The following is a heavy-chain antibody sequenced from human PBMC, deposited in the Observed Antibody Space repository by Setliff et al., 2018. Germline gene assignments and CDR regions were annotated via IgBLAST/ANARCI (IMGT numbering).Heavy chain of an antibody. V-gene: IGHV3-11*04. D-gene: IGHD6-13*01. J-gene: IGHJ6*02. CDR3: ARDQVYGSSWYYYYYGMDV. Sequence: PGGSLRLSCAASGFTFSDYYMNWIRQAPGKGLEWLSYISRGGSTIYYADSVKGRFTISRDNAKNSLYLQMNSLRAEDTAVYYCARDQVYGSSWYYYYYGMDVWGQGTTVTVSS. CDR1: GFTFSDYY. CDR2: ISRGGSTI.